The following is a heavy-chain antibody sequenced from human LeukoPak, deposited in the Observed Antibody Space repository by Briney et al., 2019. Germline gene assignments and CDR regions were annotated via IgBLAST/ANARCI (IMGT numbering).Heavy chain of an antibody. Sequence: ASAKVSCKASGYTFTSYGISWVRQAPGQGLEWMGWISAYNGNTNYAQKLQGRVTMTTDTSTSTAYMELRSLRSDDTAVYYCARDGGGYDSSGYYYVVAPSIAFDIWGQGTMVTVSS. CDR1: GYTFTSYG. J-gene: IGHJ3*02. V-gene: IGHV1-18*01. CDR2: ISAYNGNT. CDR3: ARDGGGYDSSGYYYVVAPSIAFDI. D-gene: IGHD3-22*01.